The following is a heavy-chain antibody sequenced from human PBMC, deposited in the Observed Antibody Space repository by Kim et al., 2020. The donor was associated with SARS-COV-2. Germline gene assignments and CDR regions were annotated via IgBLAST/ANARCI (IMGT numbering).Heavy chain of an antibody. CDR2: INAGNGNT. J-gene: IGHJ3*02. Sequence: ASVKVSCKASGYTFTSYAMHWVRQAPGQRLEWMGWINAGNGNTKYSQKFQGRVTITRDTSASTAYMELSSLRSEDTAVYYCARDFGATIRGDAFDIWGQGTMVTVSS. D-gene: IGHD1-26*01. V-gene: IGHV1-3*01. CDR3: ARDFGATIRGDAFDI. CDR1: GYTFTSYA.